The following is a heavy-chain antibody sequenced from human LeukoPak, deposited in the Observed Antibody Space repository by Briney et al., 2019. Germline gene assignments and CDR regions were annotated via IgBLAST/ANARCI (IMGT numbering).Heavy chain of an antibody. CDR1: GFTFSSYA. Sequence: GGSLRLSCAASGFTFSSYAMSWVRQAPGKGLEWVSGTSGSGRSIHYADSVKGRFTISRDNSKNTLYPQMDSLRADDTAVYYCAKDMNSWRDGSGLGDYFDYWGQGTLVTVSS. CDR3: AKDMNSWRDGSGLGDYFDY. D-gene: IGHD6-19*01. V-gene: IGHV3-23*01. J-gene: IGHJ4*02. CDR2: TSGSGRSI.